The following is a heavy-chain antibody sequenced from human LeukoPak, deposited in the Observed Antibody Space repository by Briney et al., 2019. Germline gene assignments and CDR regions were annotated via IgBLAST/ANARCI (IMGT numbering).Heavy chain of an antibody. CDR3: AREYSTSSEGDYFDY. D-gene: IGHD6-6*01. J-gene: IGHJ4*02. CDR1: GASITTYY. V-gene: IGHV4-59*01. CDR2: IYYSGST. Sequence: SETLSLTCTVSGASITTYYWTWIRQPPGKGLEWIGYIYYSGSTNYNPSLKSRVTISLDTSRNQFSLRLNSVTAADTAVYFCAREYSTSSEGDYFDYWGQGSLVTVSS.